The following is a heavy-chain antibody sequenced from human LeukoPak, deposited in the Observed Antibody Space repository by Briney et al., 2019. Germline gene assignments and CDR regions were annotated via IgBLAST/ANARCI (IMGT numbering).Heavy chain of an antibody. CDR1: GFTFSSYW. CDR2: IKQDGSEK. D-gene: IGHD2-15*01. Sequence: GGSLRLSCAASGFTFSSYWMSWIRQAPGKGLEWVAKIKQDGSEKYYVDSVKGRFTISRDNAKNSLYLQMNSLRAEDTAVYYCARVKKDVVVVAATTAYYFDYWGQGTLVTVSS. CDR3: ARVKKDVVVVAATTAYYFDY. V-gene: IGHV3-7*01. J-gene: IGHJ4*02.